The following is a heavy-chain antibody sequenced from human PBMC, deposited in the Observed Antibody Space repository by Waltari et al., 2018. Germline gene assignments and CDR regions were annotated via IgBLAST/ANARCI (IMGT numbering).Heavy chain of an antibody. CDR1: GGSISSTNW. CDR3: ARVRGGSSSWYRSPFDY. V-gene: IGHV4-4*02. CDR2: IYYSGST. J-gene: IGHJ4*02. D-gene: IGHD6-13*01. Sequence: QVQLQESGPGLVKPSGTLSLTCAVPGGSISSTNWSGWVRQPPGKGLEWIGYIYYSGSTNYNPSLKSRVTISVDTSKNQFSLKLSSVTAADTAVYYCARVRGGSSSWYRSPFDYWGQGTLVTVSS.